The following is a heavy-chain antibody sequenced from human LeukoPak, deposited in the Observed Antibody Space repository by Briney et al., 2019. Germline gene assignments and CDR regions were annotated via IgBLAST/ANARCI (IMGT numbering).Heavy chain of an antibody. D-gene: IGHD4-17*01. Sequence: PGGSLRLSCAASGFTFDDYGMSWVRQAPGRGREWVAGINWNGGSTGYADSVKGRFTISRDNAKNSLYLQMNSLRAEDTALYHCARAGNDYGDYRPSWYFDLWGRGTLVTVSS. CDR1: GFTFDDYG. V-gene: IGHV3-20*01. J-gene: IGHJ2*01. CDR3: ARAGNDYGDYRPSWYFDL. CDR2: INWNGGST.